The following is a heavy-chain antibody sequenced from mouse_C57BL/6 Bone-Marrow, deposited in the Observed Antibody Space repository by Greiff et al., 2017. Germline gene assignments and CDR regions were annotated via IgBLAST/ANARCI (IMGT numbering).Heavy chain of an antibody. Sequence: EVKLMESGGGLVKPGGSLKLSCAASGFTFSSSAMSWVRQTPEKRLEWVATISDGGSYTYYPDNVKGRFTISRDNAKNNLYLQMSHLKSEDTAMYYCAREQENWDEFAYWGQGTLVTVSA. J-gene: IGHJ3*01. CDR2: ISDGGSYT. CDR1: GFTFSSSA. D-gene: IGHD4-1*01. V-gene: IGHV5-4*01. CDR3: AREQENWDEFAY.